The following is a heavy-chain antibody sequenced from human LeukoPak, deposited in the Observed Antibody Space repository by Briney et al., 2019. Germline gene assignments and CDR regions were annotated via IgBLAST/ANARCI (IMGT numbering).Heavy chain of an antibody. CDR3: TRGCSSTKCSADY. CDR1: GFTFSTYW. CDR2: IKGDGSVT. Sequence: GGSLRLSCAASGFTFSTYWMHWVRQDPEKGLMSVSHIKGDGSVTAYADSVKGRFTISRDNAKNMLYLQMYSLRVEDTAVYYCTRGCSSTKCSADYWGQGTLVTVSA. J-gene: IGHJ4*02. V-gene: IGHV3-74*01. D-gene: IGHD2-2*01.